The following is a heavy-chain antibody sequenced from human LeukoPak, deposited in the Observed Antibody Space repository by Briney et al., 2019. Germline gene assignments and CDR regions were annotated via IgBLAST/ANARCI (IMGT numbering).Heavy chain of an antibody. Sequence: GGSLRLSCAASGFTFSPYAMHWVRQAPGKGLEWVAFISHDATDKYYADSVKGRFTISRDNSKNTLYLEMNSLRVEDTAVYYCARAIHTVGVFDYWGQGTLVTVPS. CDR3: ARAIHTVGVFDY. CDR1: GFTFSPYA. V-gene: IGHV3-30-3*01. CDR2: ISHDATDK. J-gene: IGHJ4*02. D-gene: IGHD2-21*01.